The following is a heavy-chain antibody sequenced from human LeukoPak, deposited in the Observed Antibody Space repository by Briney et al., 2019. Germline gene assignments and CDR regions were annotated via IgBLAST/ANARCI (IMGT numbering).Heavy chain of an antibody. Sequence: PGGSLRLSCAASGFTVSSNYMSWVRQAPGKGLEWVSVIYSGGSTYYADSVKGRFTISRDNSKNTLYLQMNSLRAEDTAVYYCAKVSRNYYGSGSYPYDWFDPWGQGTLVTVSS. V-gene: IGHV3-53*05. D-gene: IGHD3-10*01. CDR2: IYSGGST. J-gene: IGHJ5*02. CDR1: GFTVSSNY. CDR3: AKVSRNYYGSGSYPYDWFDP.